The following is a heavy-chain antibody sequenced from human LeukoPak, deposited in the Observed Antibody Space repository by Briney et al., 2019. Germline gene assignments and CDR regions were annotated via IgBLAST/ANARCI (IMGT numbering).Heavy chain of an antibody. CDR3: ARYGSGYY. V-gene: IGHV4-39*01. D-gene: IGHD3-10*01. Sequence: GSLRLSCAASGFTFSSYWMTWVRQPPGKGLEWIGSIYYSGSTYYNPSLKSRVTISVDTSKNQFSLKLSSVTAADTAVYYCARYGSGYYWGQGTLVTVSS. J-gene: IGHJ4*02. CDR1: GFTFSSYW. CDR2: IYYSGST.